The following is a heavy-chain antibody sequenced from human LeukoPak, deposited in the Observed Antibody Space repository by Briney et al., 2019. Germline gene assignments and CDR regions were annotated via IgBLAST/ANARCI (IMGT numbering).Heavy chain of an antibody. Sequence: PSETLSLTCTVSGGSVSSGGYYWSWIRQPPRKGPEWVGYIHYSGNTNYNPSLMSRVTISVDTSKNQFSLRLSSVTAADTAVYYCASRVAAAVKGAFDIWGQGTMVTVSS. D-gene: IGHD6-13*01. J-gene: IGHJ3*02. CDR3: ASRVAAAVKGAFDI. CDR2: IHYSGNT. CDR1: GGSVSSGGYY. V-gene: IGHV4-61*08.